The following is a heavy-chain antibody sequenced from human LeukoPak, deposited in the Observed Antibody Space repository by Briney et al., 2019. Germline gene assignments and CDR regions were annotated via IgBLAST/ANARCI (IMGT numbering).Heavy chain of an antibody. J-gene: IGHJ4*02. CDR3: AISDSSGYRLDY. CDR1: GYTFTSYY. V-gene: IGHV1-46*03. CDR2: INPSGGST. Sequence: ASVKVSCKASGYTFTSYYMHWARQAPGQGLEWMGIINPSGGSTSYAQKFQGRVTMTRDTSTSTVYMELSSLRSEDTAVYYCAISDSSGYRLDYWGQGTLVTVSS. D-gene: IGHD3-22*01.